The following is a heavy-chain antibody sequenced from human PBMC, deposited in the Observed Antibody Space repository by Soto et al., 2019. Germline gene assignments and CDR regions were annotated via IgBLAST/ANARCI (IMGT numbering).Heavy chain of an antibody. V-gene: IGHV3-7*04. CDR3: ARDGYGGFLDS. J-gene: IGHJ4*02. CDR2: INEDGSQR. Sequence: EQLVQSGGGLVQPGGSLRLSCAASRFAFSSYWMSWVRQAPGKGLEWVANINEDGSQRYYIDSVKGRFTISRDNAKNSLYLQLNSLSAEDTAVYYCARDGYGGFLDSWGQGALVTVSS. CDR1: RFAFSSYW. D-gene: IGHD5-18*01.